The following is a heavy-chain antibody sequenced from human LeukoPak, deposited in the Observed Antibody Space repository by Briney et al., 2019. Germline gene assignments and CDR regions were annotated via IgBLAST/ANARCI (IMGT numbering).Heavy chain of an antibody. CDR2: ITYSSGNT. D-gene: IGHD2-21*02. CDR1: GFTFSAYG. V-gene: IGHV3-23*01. CDR3: AKDGTGCGGDCYSDY. J-gene: IGHJ4*02. Sequence: GGSLRLSCAASGFTFSAYGMSWFRQAPGKGLERVSAITYSSGNTYYADSVKGRFTISRANSKNTLYLQMNSLRAEDTALYYCAKDGTGCGGDCYSDYWGQGTLVTVSS.